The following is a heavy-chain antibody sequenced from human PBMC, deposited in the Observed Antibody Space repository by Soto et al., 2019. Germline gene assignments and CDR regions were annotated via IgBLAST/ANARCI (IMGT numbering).Heavy chain of an antibody. V-gene: IGHV3-9*01. CDR1: GFTFHDYA. Sequence: EVQLVESGGGLVQPGRSLTLSCAASGFTFHDYAMHWVRQAPGEGLEWVSAISWNSDTIAYASSVRGRFTIARDNAKNSLYLQMHSLRTEDTAFYYCAKSPFGDYASYLDHWGQGTLVTVSS. CDR2: ISWNSDTI. D-gene: IGHD4-17*01. J-gene: IGHJ4*02. CDR3: AKSPFGDYASYLDH.